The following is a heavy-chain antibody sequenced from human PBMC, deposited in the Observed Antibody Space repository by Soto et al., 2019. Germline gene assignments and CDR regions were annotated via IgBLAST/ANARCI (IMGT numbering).Heavy chain of an antibody. Sequence: HPGGSLRLSCAASGFTVSSNYMSWVRQAPGKGLEWVSVIYSGGSTYYADSEKGRFTITRHNSKNTLYLQMNSLRAEDTTVYYCAKFNRLRFLEWLSIPRTHNWFDPWGQGTLVTVSS. CDR2: IYSGGST. CDR1: GFTVSSNY. D-gene: IGHD3-3*01. CDR3: AKFNRLRFLEWLSIPRTHNWFDP. J-gene: IGHJ5*02. V-gene: IGHV3-53*01.